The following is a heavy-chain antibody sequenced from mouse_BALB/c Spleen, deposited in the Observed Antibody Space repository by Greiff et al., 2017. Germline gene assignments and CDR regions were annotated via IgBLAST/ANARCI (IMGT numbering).Heavy chain of an antibody. V-gene: IGHV5-12-1*01. J-gene: IGHJ3*01. CDR3: ASHYDYDEGAWFAY. Sequence: EVQLQESGGGLVKPGGSLKLSCAASGFAFSSYDMSWVRQTPEKRLEWVAYISSGGGSTYYPDTVKGRFTISRDNAKTTLYLQRSSLKSEDTAMYYCASHYDYDEGAWFAYWGQGTLVTVSA. CDR2: ISSGGGST. D-gene: IGHD2-4*01. CDR1: GFAFSSYD.